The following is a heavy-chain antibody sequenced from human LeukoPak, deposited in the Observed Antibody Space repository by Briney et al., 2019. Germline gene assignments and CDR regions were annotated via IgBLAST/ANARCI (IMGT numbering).Heavy chain of an antibody. D-gene: IGHD6-13*01. CDR1: GFTFSSYS. J-gene: IGHJ6*03. V-gene: IGHV3-48*02. CDR3: ARDPRIAAAGNYYYYMDV. CDR2: ISSSSSTI. Sequence: PGGSMRLSCAASGFTFSSYSMNWVRQAPGKGREWASYISSSSSTIYYADSVRGRFTISGDNAKNSLYLQMNSLRDEDTAVYYCARDPRIAAAGNYYYYMDVWGKGTTVTVSS.